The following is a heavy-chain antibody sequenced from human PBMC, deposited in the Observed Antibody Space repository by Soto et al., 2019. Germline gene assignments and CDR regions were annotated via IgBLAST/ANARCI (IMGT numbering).Heavy chain of an antibody. D-gene: IGHD1-1*01. CDR1: GGSFSCYY. V-gene: IGHV4-34*01. J-gene: IGHJ6*02. CDR2: NNHRGST. CDR3: ARSDYWKHYGIDV. Sequence: ETLSLTCALYGGSFSCYYASWIRQPPGKGLEWIGENNHRGSTNYNPALKSRVTISVDTSKNQLCRRLSSVTAAATTVYHCARSDYWKHYGIDVWRQGTRVTVSS.